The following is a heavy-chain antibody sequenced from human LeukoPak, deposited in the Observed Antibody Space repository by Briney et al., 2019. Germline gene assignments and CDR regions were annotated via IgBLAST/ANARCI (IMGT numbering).Heavy chain of an antibody. CDR2: IYYSGST. J-gene: IGHJ5*02. Sequence: PSETLSLTCTVSGGSISSSSYYWGWIRQPPGKGLEWIGSIYYSGSTYYNPSLKSRVSISVVTSKNQFSLKLSSVTAADTAVYYCARAHHTGDYDFWSGYYADWFDPWGQGTLVTVSS. CDR1: GGSISSSSYY. CDR3: ARAHHTGDYDFWSGYYADWFDP. D-gene: IGHD3-3*01. V-gene: IGHV4-39*07.